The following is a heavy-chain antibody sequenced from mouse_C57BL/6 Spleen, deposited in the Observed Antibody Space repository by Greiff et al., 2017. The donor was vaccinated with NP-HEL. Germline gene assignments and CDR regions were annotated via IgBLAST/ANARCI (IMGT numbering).Heavy chain of an antibody. CDR3: ARDYYGSSYVYYAMDY. CDR2: IYPGGGDT. J-gene: IGHJ4*01. D-gene: IGHD1-1*01. Sequence: QVQLQQSGAELVKPGASVKISCKASGYAFSSYWMNWVKQRPGKGLEWIGQIYPGGGDTNYNGKFKGKATLTADKSSSTAYMQLSSLTSEDSAVYLCARDYYGSSYVYYAMDYWGQGTSVTFSS. CDR1: GYAFSSYW. V-gene: IGHV1-80*01.